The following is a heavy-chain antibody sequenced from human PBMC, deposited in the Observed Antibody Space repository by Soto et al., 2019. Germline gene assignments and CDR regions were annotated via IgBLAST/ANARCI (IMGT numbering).Heavy chain of an antibody. Sequence: LSLTCIVSGASISSSSSYWGWIRQPPRTGLEWVGTFYSGSTYNNPSLKSRVTISVDTSTKQFSLKLSSVAAEDTAIYYCATTRGIAVGGSFDHWGQGTLVTVPS. CDR2: FYSGST. D-gene: IGHD6-13*01. J-gene: IGHJ5*02. V-gene: IGHV4-39*01. CDR1: GASISSSSSY. CDR3: ATTRGIAVGGSFDH.